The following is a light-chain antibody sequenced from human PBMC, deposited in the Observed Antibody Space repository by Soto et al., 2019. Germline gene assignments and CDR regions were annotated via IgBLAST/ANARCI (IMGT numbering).Light chain of an antibody. J-gene: IGKJ1*01. V-gene: IGKV3-20*01. Sequence: EIVLTQSPGSLSLSPGERATLSCRASQVVTSNYLAWYQQKPGQAPRLLIYTTSSRATGVPERFSGSGSGTAFTLTISRLEPADSAVYYCQEYGGSPWTFGQGTKVEIK. CDR3: QEYGGSPWT. CDR2: TTS. CDR1: QVVTSNY.